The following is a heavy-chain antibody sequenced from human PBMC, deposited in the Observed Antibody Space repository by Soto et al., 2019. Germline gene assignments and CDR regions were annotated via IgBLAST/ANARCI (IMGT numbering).Heavy chain of an antibody. V-gene: IGHV3-23*01. CDR3: AKDQLPDDDWNDGIDY. CDR1: GFTFSSYA. J-gene: IGHJ4*02. CDR2: ISGSGGST. Sequence: EVQLLESGGGLVQPGGSLRLSCAASGFTFSSYAMSWVRQAPGKGLEWVSAISGSGGSTYYADSVKGWFTISRDNSKNTLYLQMNSLRAEDMAVYYCAKDQLPDDDWNDGIDYWGQGTLVTVSS. D-gene: IGHD1-1*01.